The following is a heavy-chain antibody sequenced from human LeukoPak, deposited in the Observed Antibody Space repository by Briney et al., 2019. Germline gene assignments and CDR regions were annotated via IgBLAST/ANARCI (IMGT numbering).Heavy chain of an antibody. CDR1: GFTFSSYS. V-gene: IGHV3-21*01. Sequence: GGSLRLSCAASGFTFSSYSMNWVRQAPGKGLEWVSSISSSSSYIYYADSVKGRFTISRDNAKNSLYLQMNSQRAEDTAVYYCPRQRCHSPSCYVDFLSPYYYYMHLWPKGPTLPISS. CDR3: PRQRCHSPSCYVDFLSPYYYYMHL. D-gene: IGHD2-2*01. CDR2: ISSSSSYI. J-gene: IGHJ6*03.